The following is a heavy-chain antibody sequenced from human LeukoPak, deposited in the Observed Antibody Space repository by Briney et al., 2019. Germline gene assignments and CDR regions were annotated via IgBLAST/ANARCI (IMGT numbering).Heavy chain of an antibody. D-gene: IGHD3-16*01. Sequence: GASVKVSCKASGGTFSSYAISWVRQAPGQGLEWMGRINPSTGGTDFAQKFQGKVSMTRDTSISTAYMELSRLGSDDTAVYYCATLGEDKTDTPFDYWGQGTLVTVSS. V-gene: IGHV1-2*06. CDR1: GGTFSSYA. CDR2: INPSTGGT. CDR3: ATLGEDKTDTPFDY. J-gene: IGHJ4*02.